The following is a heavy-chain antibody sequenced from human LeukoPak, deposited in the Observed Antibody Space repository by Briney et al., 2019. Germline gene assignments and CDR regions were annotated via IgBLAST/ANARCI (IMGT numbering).Heavy chain of an antibody. CDR3: AKMTTGKFEF. Sequence: SVKVSCKASGYTFITYSMHWVRQAPGQSLEWMGWINTANGHTEYSQKFQDRVTIIRDTSASTAYMELSSLRSADTAVYYCAKMTTGKFEFWGQGTLVTVSS. D-gene: IGHD3-10*01. CDR2: INTANGHT. J-gene: IGHJ4*02. V-gene: IGHV1-3*04. CDR1: GYTFITYS.